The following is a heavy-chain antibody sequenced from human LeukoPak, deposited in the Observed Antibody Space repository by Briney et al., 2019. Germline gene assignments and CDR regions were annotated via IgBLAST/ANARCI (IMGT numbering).Heavy chain of an antibody. CDR3: VQEARRDGYKLAPVAEH. Sequence: GGSLRLSCAASGFTFNIYAMSWVRQAPEKGLEWVSAISETSRKTYYADPVKGRFTISRDNSKNTLYLQMNDLRDEDTAVYYCVQEARRDGYKLAPVAEHWGQGTLVAVSS. J-gene: IGHJ1*01. CDR2: ISETSRKT. CDR1: GFTFNIYA. D-gene: IGHD5-24*01. V-gene: IGHV3-23*01.